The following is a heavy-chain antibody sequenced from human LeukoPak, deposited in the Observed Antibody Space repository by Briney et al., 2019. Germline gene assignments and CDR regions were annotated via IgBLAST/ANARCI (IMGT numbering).Heavy chain of an antibody. CDR1: GGSISSYY. CDR3: ARSPGYSSSWPYYDYYGMDV. V-gene: IGHV4-59*01. CDR2: ISYSGST. D-gene: IGHD6-13*01. Sequence: SETLSLTCTVSGGSISSYYWSWIRQPPGKGLEWIGYISYSGSTNYNPSLKSRVTISVDTSKNQFSRKLSSVTAADTAVYYCARSPGYSSSWPYYDYYGMDVWGQGTTVTVSS. J-gene: IGHJ6*02.